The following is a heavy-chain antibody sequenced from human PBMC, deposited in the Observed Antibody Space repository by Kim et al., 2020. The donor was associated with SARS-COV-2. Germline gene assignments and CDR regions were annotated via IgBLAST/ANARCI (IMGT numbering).Heavy chain of an antibody. J-gene: IGHJ5*02. D-gene: IGHD4-4*01. Sequence: ASVKVSCKASGYTFTSYYMHWVRQAPGQGLEWMGIINPSGGSTSYAQKFQGRVTMTRDTSTSTVYMELSSLRSEDTAVYYCARDPHSNYDWFDPWGQEPWSPSPQ. V-gene: IGHV1-46*01. CDR3: ARDPHSNYDWFDP. CDR1: GYTFTSYY. CDR2: INPSGGST.